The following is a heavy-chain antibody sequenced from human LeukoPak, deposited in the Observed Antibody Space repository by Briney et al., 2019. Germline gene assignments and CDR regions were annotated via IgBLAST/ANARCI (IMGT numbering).Heavy chain of an antibody. D-gene: IGHD6-13*01. CDR3: TTGIGAAGRGFDP. CDR2: IKSKSDGGAT. J-gene: IGHJ5*02. CDR1: GFTFNKAW. Sequence: GGSLRLSCAASGFTFNKAWMYWVRRAPGKGLQWVARIKSKSDGGATDYAAPVKGRFTISRDDSKNTVYLQMNSLETEDTALYSRTTGIGAAGRGFDPWGQGTLVTVSS. V-gene: IGHV3-15*01.